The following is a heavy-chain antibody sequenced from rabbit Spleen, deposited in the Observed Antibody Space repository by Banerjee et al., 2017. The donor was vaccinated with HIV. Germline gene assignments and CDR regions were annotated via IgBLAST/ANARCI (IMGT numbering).Heavy chain of an antibody. V-gene: IGHV1S45*01. J-gene: IGHJ4*01. CDR3: VRRNNGNYGNYAGAYNL. CDR2: INASSSTFA. CDR1: GFSFSSSYM. D-gene: IGHD4-2*01. Sequence: QEQLEESGGDLVKPEGSLTLTCTASGFSFSSSYMICLVRQAPGEGLEWIACINASSSTFAYSASWGKGRCPFSNISSSSVTLQMQMLRAAATATDFCVRRNNGNYGNYAGAYNLWGPGTLVTVS.